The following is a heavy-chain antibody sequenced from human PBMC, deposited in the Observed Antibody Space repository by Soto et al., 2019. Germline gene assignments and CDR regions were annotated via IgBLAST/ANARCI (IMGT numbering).Heavy chain of an antibody. V-gene: IGHV4-59*08. CDR3: ARRGWSRYMDV. Sequence: SETLSLTCTVSGGSISSYYWTWIRQPPGKGLEWIGYIYYSGSTNYNPSLKSRVTISVATSKTQFSLKLSSVTAADTAVYYCARRGWSRYMDVWGKGTTVTVSS. J-gene: IGHJ6*03. D-gene: IGHD2-15*01. CDR1: GGSISSYY. CDR2: IYYSGST.